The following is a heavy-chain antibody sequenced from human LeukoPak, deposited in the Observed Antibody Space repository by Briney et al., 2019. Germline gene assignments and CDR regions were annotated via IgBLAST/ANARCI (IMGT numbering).Heavy chain of an antibody. V-gene: IGHV4-59*12. J-gene: IGHJ4*02. CDR3: ARSSLLWFGELSEPSDY. D-gene: IGHD3-10*01. CDR2: IYYSGTT. Sequence: SETLSLTCTVSGGSISYYYWSWIRQSPGKGLEWIGYIYYSGTTYYNSSLKSRVTISVDTSKNQFSLKLSSVTAADTAVYYCARSSLLWFGELSEPSDYWGQGTLVTVSS. CDR1: GGSISYYY.